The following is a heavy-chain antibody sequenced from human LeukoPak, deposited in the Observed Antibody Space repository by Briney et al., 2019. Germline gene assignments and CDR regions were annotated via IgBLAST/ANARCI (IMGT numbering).Heavy chain of an antibody. CDR2: ISYDGSNK. CDR1: GCTFSSYA. D-gene: IGHD6-13*01. CDR3: ARDGPAAACFDY. Sequence: GGSLRLSCAGSGCTFSSYAMHWVRQAPGKGLEWVAVISYDGSNKYYADSVKGRFTISRDNSKNTLYLQMNSLRAEDTAVYYCARDGPAAACFDYWGQGTLVTVSS. J-gene: IGHJ4*02. V-gene: IGHV3-30*04.